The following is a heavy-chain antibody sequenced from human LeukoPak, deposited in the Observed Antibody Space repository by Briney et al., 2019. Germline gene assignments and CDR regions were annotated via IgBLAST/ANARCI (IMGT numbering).Heavy chain of an antibody. CDR2: INWNGGRT. V-gene: IGHV3-20*04. D-gene: IGHD2-2*01. CDR3: ARESCSTTTCYGGMDAFDI. Sequence: GGSLRLSCAASGFTFDDYGMSWVRQAPGKGLEWVSGINWNGGRTGYADSVKGRFTISRDNAKNSLYLQMSSLRAEDTAVYYCARESCSTTTCYGGMDAFDIWGQGTMVTVSS. CDR1: GFTFDDYG. J-gene: IGHJ3*02.